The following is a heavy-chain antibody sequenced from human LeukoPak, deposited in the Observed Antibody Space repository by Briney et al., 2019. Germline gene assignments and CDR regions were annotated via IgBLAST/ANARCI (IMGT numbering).Heavy chain of an antibody. CDR1: GFTFSKSA. J-gene: IGHJ5*02. CDR2: ITGSGASA. Sequence: GGSLRLSCAASGFTFSKSAMNWVRQAPGKGLEWVSAITGSGASAYYADSVKGRFTISRDNSKNTLSLQMNSLRAEDTAIYYCAKRLRITIFGDNDPWGQGTLVTVSS. D-gene: IGHD3-3*01. CDR3: AKRLRITIFGDNDP. V-gene: IGHV3-23*01.